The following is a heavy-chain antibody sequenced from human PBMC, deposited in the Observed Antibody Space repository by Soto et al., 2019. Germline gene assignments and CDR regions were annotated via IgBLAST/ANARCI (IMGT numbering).Heavy chain of an antibody. D-gene: IGHD1-26*01. CDR2: VKSKADGGSG. V-gene: IGHV3-15*07. CDR1: GFPFNNAW. CDR3: TTDSRTTLPEIRFDY. Sequence: PGGSLRLSCAASGFPFNNAWINWVRQVRGKGLEWVGRVKSKADGGSGDYAAPVKGRFVVSRDDSKDIVYLQMNSLKIEDTGVYYCTTDSRTTLPEIRFDYWGHGTQVTVSS. J-gene: IGHJ4*01.